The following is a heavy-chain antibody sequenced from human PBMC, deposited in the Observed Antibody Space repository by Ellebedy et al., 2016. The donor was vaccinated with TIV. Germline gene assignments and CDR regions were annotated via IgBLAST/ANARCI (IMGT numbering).Heavy chain of an antibody. CDR1: GFTFSSYG. J-gene: IGHJ6*02. Sequence: PGGSLRLSCAASGFTFSSYGMHWVRQAPGKGLEWVAVISYDGSNQYYADSVKGRFTISRDNSKNTLYLQMNSLRAEDTAVYYCARDEVYSSSWYAYYYYGMDVWGQGTTVTVSS. D-gene: IGHD6-13*01. CDR2: ISYDGSNQ. V-gene: IGHV3-30*03. CDR3: ARDEVYSSSWYAYYYYGMDV.